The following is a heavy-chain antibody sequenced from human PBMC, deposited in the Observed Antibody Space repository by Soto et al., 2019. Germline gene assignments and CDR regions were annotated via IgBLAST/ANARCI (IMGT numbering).Heavy chain of an antibody. D-gene: IGHD3-9*01. J-gene: IGHJ4*02. Sequence: PGGSLRLSCAASGFTFSSYAMHWVRQAPGKGLEWVAVISYDGSNKYYADSVKGRFTISRDNSKNTLYLQMNSLRAEDTAVYYCARDRDILTGYFDYWGQGTLVTLSS. CDR3: ARDRDILTGYFDY. CDR2: ISYDGSNK. CDR1: GFTFSSYA. V-gene: IGHV3-30-3*01.